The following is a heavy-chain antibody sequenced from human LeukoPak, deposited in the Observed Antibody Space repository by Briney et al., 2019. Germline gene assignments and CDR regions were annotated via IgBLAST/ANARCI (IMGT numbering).Heavy chain of an antibody. CDR3: ARGQDYGDYENFDY. Sequence: GGSLRLSCAASGFTFSSYSMNWVRQAPGKGLEWVSYISSSSSTIYYADSVKGRFTISRDNAKNSLYLQMNSLRAEDTAVYYCARGQDYGDYENFDYWGQGTLVTVSS. CDR2: ISSSSSTI. J-gene: IGHJ4*02. V-gene: IGHV3-48*01. D-gene: IGHD4-17*01. CDR1: GFTFSSYS.